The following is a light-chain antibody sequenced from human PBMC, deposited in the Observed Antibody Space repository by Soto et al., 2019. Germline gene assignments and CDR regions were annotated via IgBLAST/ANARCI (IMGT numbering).Light chain of an antibody. CDR1: SSDVGGYNY. CDR3: SSSTSISTVV. CDR2: EVT. J-gene: IGLJ2*01. Sequence: QSALTQPASVSGSPGQSITISCTGTSSDVGGYNYVSWYQQHPGKAPRLMIYEVTNRPSGVSSRFSGSKSGNTASLTISGLQAEDEADYYCSSSTSISTVVFGGGTKVTVL. V-gene: IGLV2-14*01.